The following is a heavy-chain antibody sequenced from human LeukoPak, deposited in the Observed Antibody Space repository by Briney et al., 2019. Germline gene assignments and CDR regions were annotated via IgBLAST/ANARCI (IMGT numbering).Heavy chain of an antibody. CDR1: GYSFTSYW. CDR3: ARRVDIVATMGYYYMDV. J-gene: IGHJ6*03. D-gene: IGHD5-12*01. CDR2: IYPGDSDT. Sequence: GASLKISCKGPGYSFTSYWIGWVRQMPGKGLEWMGIIYPGDSDTRYSPSFQGQVTISADKSISTAYLQWSSLKASDTAMYYCARRVDIVATMGYYYMDVWGKGTTVTVSS. V-gene: IGHV5-51*01.